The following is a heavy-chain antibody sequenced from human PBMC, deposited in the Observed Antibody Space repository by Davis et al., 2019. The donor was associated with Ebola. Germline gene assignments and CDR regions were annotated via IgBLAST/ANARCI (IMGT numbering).Heavy chain of an antibody. Sequence: ASVKVSCKASGYTFTSYGIRWVRQAPGQGLEWMGWISAYNGNTNYAQKLQGRVTMTTDTSTSTAYMELRSLRSDDTAVYYCARDILWWAERGYGMDVWGQGTTVTVSS. D-gene: IGHD2-21*01. V-gene: IGHV1-18*01. J-gene: IGHJ6*02. CDR3: ARDILWWAERGYGMDV. CDR1: GYTFTSYG. CDR2: ISAYNGNT.